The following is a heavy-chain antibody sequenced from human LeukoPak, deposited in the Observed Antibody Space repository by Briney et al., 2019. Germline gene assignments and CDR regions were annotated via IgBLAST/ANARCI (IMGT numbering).Heavy chain of an antibody. Sequence: GGSLRLSCAASGFTFSSYWMHWVRQAPGKGLVWVSRINSDGSSTSYADSVKGRFTISRDNAKNTLYLQMNSLRAEDTAVYYCARAGYFALEDAFDIWGQRTMVTVSS. J-gene: IGHJ3*02. CDR3: ARAGYFALEDAFDI. D-gene: IGHD3-9*01. V-gene: IGHV3-74*01. CDR2: INSDGSST. CDR1: GFTFSSYW.